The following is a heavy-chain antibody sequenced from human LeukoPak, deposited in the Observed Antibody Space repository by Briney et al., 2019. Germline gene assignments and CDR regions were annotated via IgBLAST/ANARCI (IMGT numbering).Heavy chain of an antibody. V-gene: IGHV4-59*01. CDR2: IHYSGTT. D-gene: IGHD1-1*01. Sequence: PSETLSLTCTVSGGSISSYYWSWIRQPPGKGLEWIGYIHYSGTTNYNPSLKSRVTISVDTSKNQFSLKLSSVIAADTAVYFCARVSWSPGTSYYYMDVWGKGTTVTVSS. CDR3: ARVSWSPGTSYYYMDV. J-gene: IGHJ6*03. CDR1: GGSISSYY.